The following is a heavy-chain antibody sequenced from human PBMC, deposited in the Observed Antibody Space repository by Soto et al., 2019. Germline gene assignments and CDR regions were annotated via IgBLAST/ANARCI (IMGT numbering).Heavy chain of an antibody. J-gene: IGHJ4*02. CDR2: IYCSGST. D-gene: IGHD6-19*01. V-gene: IGHV4-59*01. Sequence: SETLSLTCTVSGGSISSYYWSWIRQPPGKGLEWIGYIYCSGSTNYNPSLKSRVTISVDTSKNQFSLKLSSVTAADTAVYYCARGQSSGWYYFDYWGQGTLVTVSS. CDR1: GGSISSYY. CDR3: ARGQSSGWYYFDY.